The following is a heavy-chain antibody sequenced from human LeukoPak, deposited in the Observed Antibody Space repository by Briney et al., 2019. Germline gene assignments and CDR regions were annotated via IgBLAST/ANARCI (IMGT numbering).Heavy chain of an antibody. CDR3: AKPAKTDYADY. D-gene: IGHD1-14*01. Sequence: GGSLRLSCAASGFTFSNYAMSWVRQVPGKGLEWVSALRDSGDTTYYADSVKGRFTISRDNSKNTLYLQMNSLRAEDTALYYCAKPAKTDYADYWGQGTLVTVSS. CDR2: LRDSGDTT. CDR1: GFTFSNYA. J-gene: IGHJ4*02. V-gene: IGHV3-23*01.